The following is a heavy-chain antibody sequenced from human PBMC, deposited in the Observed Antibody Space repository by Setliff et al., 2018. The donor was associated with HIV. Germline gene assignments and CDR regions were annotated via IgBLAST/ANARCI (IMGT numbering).Heavy chain of an antibody. D-gene: IGHD3-16*02. CDR2: ISGSGGST. Sequence: GGSLRLSCAASGFTFSNYALTWVRQAHGKGLEWASSISGSGGSTNYEDSVKGRFTISRDNSKNTLYLQMNSLRVEDTAVYYCARLGEFSSFDYWGQGTLVTVSS. CDR3: ARLGEFSSFDY. J-gene: IGHJ4*02. V-gene: IGHV3-23*01. CDR1: GFTFSNYA.